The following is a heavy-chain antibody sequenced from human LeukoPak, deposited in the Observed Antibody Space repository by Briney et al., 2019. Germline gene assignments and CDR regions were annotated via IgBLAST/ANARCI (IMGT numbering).Heavy chain of an antibody. J-gene: IGHJ3*01. CDR3: AREFKVGITIFGVVKN. CDR1: GFTFSSYA. Sequence: GGSLRLSCAASGFTFSSYAMSWVRQAPGKGLEWVSAISGSGGSTYYADSVKGRFTISRDNSKNTLYLQMNSLRAEDTAVYYCAREFKVGITIFGVVKNWGQGTMVTVSS. CDR2: ISGSGGST. V-gene: IGHV3-23*01. D-gene: IGHD3-3*01.